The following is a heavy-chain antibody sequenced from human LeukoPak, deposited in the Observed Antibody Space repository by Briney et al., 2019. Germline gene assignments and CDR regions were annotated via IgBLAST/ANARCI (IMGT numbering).Heavy chain of an antibody. J-gene: IGHJ4*02. V-gene: IGHV1-18*01. CDR2: ITGYNGAT. CDR1: GYTFTTYG. Sequence: GASVKVSCKASGYTFTTYGISWVRQAPGQGLEWMGWITGYNGATNYAQKFQGRVTLTTDTSTSAAYMELRSLRSDDTAVYYCARQAPCSSISCPLDYWAREPWSPSPQ. D-gene: IGHD2-2*01. CDR3: ARQAPCSSISCPLDY.